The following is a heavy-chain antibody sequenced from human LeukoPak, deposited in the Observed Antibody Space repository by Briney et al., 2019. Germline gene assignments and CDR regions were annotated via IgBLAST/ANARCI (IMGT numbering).Heavy chain of an antibody. Sequence: SETPSLTCTVSGGSISSYYWSWIRQPAGKGLEWIGRIYTSGSTNYNPSLKSRVTISVDKSKNQFSLKLSSVTAADTAVYYCARGPVTIFGVVIIPDYFDYWGQGTLVTVSS. J-gene: IGHJ4*02. D-gene: IGHD3-3*01. V-gene: IGHV4-4*07. CDR1: GGSISSYY. CDR3: ARGPVTIFGVVIIPDYFDY. CDR2: IYTSGST.